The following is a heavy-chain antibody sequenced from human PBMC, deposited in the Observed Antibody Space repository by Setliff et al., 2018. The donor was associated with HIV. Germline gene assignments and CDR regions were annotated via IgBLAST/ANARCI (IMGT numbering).Heavy chain of an antibody. J-gene: IGHJ2*01. Sequence: SETLSLTCAVSGYSITSGYYWGWIRQPPGKALAWIASIYHRGTTYYNTSLKSRVTISVDTSKNQISLKLSSVTAADTAVYYCARHGITGPTYGREYFDLWGRGTLVTVSS. D-gene: IGHD1-7*01. V-gene: IGHV4-38-2*01. CDR3: ARHGITGPTYGREYFDL. CDR1: GYSITSGYY. CDR2: IYHRGTT.